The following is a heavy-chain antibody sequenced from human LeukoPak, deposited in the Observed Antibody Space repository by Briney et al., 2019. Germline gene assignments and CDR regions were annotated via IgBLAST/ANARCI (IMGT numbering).Heavy chain of an antibody. CDR1: EFTVTTNY. J-gene: IGHJ3*02. Sequence: GGSLRLSCAASEFTVTTNYMSWVRQAPGKGLQWVSVIYPGGAVYYADSVKGRFIISRDNSKNTLSLQMNCLTADDTAVYYCVRGPRNSADSGFHYGVFDIWGQGTVVTVSS. V-gene: IGHV3-53*01. CDR2: IYPGGAV. CDR3: VRGPRNSADSGFHYGVFDI. D-gene: IGHD4/OR15-4a*01.